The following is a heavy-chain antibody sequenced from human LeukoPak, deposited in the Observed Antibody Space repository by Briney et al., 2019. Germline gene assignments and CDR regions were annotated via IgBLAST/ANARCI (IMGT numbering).Heavy chain of an antibody. D-gene: IGHD3-10*01. J-gene: IGHJ4*02. Sequence: GGSLRLSCAVSGLTFSNYAMNWVRQAPGKGLDWVSVISYDGTNKYYADSVKGRFTISRDNSKNTLYLQMNSLRAEDTAVHYCAREADSSDYWGQGTLVTVSS. V-gene: IGHV3-30-3*01. CDR1: GLTFSNYA. CDR3: AREADSSDY. CDR2: ISYDGTNK.